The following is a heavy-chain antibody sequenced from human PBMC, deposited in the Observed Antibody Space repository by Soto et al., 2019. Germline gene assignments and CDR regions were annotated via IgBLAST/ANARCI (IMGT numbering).Heavy chain of an antibody. CDR3: ARWPQPRYTADPYAVDV. D-gene: IGHD1-20*01. V-gene: IGHV1-69*11. Sequence: QVHLVQSGTEVKKPGSSVKVSCKASGGTFSSSGFSWVRQAPGQGLEWRGMIVPSLDTTNYAQKVQARVTITADEVTSAAYMELRSLRSEDTAVYYCARWPQPRYTADPYAVDVWGQGTRVIVSS. CDR1: GGTFSSSG. J-gene: IGHJ6*02. CDR2: IVPSLDTT.